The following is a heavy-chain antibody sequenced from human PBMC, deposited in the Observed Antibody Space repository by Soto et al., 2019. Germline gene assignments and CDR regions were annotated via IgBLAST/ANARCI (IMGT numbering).Heavy chain of an antibody. CDR3: ARHLVSSTAFDI. V-gene: IGHV5-51*01. J-gene: IGHJ3*02. D-gene: IGHD1-26*01. CDR1: GYSFTSYW. Sequence: GESLKISCKGSGYSFTSYWIGRERQMPGKGLEWMGIIYPGDSDTRYSPSFQGQFTISAAKSISTVYLQWSSLKASDTAMYYCARHLVSSTAFDIWGQGTMVTVSS. CDR2: IYPGDSDT.